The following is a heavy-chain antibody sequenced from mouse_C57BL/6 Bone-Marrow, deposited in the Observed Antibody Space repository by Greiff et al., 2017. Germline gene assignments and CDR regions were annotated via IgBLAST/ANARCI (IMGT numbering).Heavy chain of an antibody. Sequence: VQLQQPGPELVKPGASVKISCKASGYTFTDYYMNWVKQSHGQSLEWIGGIHPNNGGTSYNQKFKGKASLTVDKSSSTAYMVLLSLTSDYSSVYYYTYSYYAMDYWGQGTSVTVSS. V-gene: IGHV1-26*01. CDR3: TYSYYAMDY. J-gene: IGHJ4*01. CDR2: IHPNNGGT. CDR1: GYTFTDYY.